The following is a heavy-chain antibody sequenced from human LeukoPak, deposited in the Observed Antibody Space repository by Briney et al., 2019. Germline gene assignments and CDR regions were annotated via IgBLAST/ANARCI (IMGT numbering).Heavy chain of an antibody. V-gene: IGHV4-39*07. D-gene: IGHD3-10*01. CDR1: RGSISSYY. Sequence: SETLSLTCTVSRGSISSYYWGWIRQPPEKGLEWIGTIYSSGSTYYNPSLKSRITISIDTSKNQFSLKLSSVTAADTAVYYCARDQGLHYYGSAYDYWGQGTLVTVSS. CDR2: IYSSGST. CDR3: ARDQGLHYYGSAYDY. J-gene: IGHJ4*02.